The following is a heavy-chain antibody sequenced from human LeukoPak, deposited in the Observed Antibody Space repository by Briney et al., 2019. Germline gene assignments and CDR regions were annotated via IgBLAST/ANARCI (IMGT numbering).Heavy chain of an antibody. J-gene: IGHJ6*02. Sequence: GSSLRLSCAASGFTFSSYAMSWVRQAPGKGLEWVSAISGSGGSTYYADSVKGRFTISRDNSKNTLYLQMNSLRAEDTAVYYCAKADIPPGSHYYYYYGMDVWGQGTTVTVSS. D-gene: IGHD2-15*01. V-gene: IGHV3-23*01. CDR1: GFTFSSYA. CDR2: ISGSGGST. CDR3: AKADIPPGSHYYYYYGMDV.